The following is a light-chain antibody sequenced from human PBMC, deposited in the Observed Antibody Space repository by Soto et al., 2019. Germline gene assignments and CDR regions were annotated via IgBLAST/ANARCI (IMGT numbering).Light chain of an antibody. J-gene: IGLJ2*01. CDR2: RNN. Sequence: QSVLTQPPSASGTPGQRVTISCSGSSSNIGSNYVYWYQQLPGTAPKLLIYRNNERPSGVPDRFSGSKSGTSASLAISGLRSEDEADYYCAAWDDSLNGLFGGGTKVTVL. V-gene: IGLV1-47*01. CDR3: AAWDDSLNGL. CDR1: SSNIGSNY.